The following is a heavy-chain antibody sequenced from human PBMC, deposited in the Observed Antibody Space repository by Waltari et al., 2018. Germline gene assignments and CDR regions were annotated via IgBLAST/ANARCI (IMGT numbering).Heavy chain of an antibody. CDR2: INTGGNT. J-gene: IGHJ5*02. CDR1: GGSISPYY. CDR3: AREVGGSRWFDP. Sequence: QVQLQESGPGLVKTSETLSLTCTVSGGSISPYYWTWIRQPAGKGLEWIGRINTGGNTNHNPSLKSRVTMSVDTSKNQFSLTPSSVTAADTAVYYCAREVGGSRWFDPWGQGTLVTVSS. D-gene: IGHD3-16*01. V-gene: IGHV4-4*07.